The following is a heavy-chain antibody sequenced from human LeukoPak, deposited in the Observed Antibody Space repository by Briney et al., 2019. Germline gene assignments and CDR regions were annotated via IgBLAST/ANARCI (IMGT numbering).Heavy chain of an antibody. CDR3: ARGDLGFDP. J-gene: IGHJ5*02. V-gene: IGHV3-74*01. D-gene: IGHD1-26*01. Sequence: GGSLRLSCEASGFSFSSTWMDWVRQAPGKGLEWVSRINNDGSSTGYADSVKGRFTISRDNAKNTLSLQMNSLRVEDTAVYYCARGDLGFDPWGQGTLVTVSS. CDR2: INNDGSST. CDR1: GFSFSSTW.